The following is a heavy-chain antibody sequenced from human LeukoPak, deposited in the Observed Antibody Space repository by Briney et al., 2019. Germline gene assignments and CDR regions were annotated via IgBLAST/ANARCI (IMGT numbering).Heavy chain of an antibody. Sequence: GGSLRLSCAASGFTFSTFAMTWVRQAPGKGLEWVSGVVGGGTTYYADSEKGRFTLSKDNSKKTVYLQMNSLRVEDTAIYYCAKDLHYNDGRWEFDPWGQGTLVTVSS. V-gene: IGHV3-23*01. CDR3: AKDLHYNDGRWEFDP. J-gene: IGHJ5*02. D-gene: IGHD5-24*01. CDR1: GFTFSTFA. CDR2: VVGGGTT.